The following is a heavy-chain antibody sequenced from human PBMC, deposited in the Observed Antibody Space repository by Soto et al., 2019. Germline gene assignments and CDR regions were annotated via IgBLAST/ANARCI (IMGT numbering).Heavy chain of an antibody. CDR2: INPNSGGT. J-gene: IGHJ6*02. V-gene: IGHV1-2*02. CDR1: GYTFTGYY. D-gene: IGHD3-10*01. CDR3: ASSTMVRGVIITSHYYYGMDV. Sequence: ASVKVSCKASGYTFTGYYMHWVLQAPGQGLEWMGWINPNSGGTNYAQKFQGRVTMTRDTSISTAYMELSRLRSDDTAVYYCASSTMVRGVIITSHYYYGMDVWGQGTTVTVSS.